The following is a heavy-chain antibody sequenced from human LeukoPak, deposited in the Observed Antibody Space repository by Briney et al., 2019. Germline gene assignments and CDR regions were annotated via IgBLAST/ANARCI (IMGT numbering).Heavy chain of an antibody. CDR1: GFIFSNYA. Sequence: GSLRLSCATSGFIFSNYAMSWVRQAPGKGLEWVSAISNNGGYTYYADSVQGRFTISRDNSKSTLCLQMNSLRAEDTAVYYCAKQLGYCSDGSCYFPYWGQGTLVTVSS. J-gene: IGHJ4*02. CDR2: ISNNGGYT. D-gene: IGHD2-15*01. CDR3: AKQLGYCSDGSCYFPY. V-gene: IGHV3-23*01.